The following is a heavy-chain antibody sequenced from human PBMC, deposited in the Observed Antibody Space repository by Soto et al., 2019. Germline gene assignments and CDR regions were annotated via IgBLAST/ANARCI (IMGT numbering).Heavy chain of an antibody. Sequence: SETLSLTCTVSNAPVDSSTYTWGWIRQPPGKGLEWIGSIYNSGRTYYNPSLKSRVTISVDRSKNQFSLKLSSVTAADTAVYYCARGMTTVTTFDYWGQGTLVTVSS. D-gene: IGHD4-17*01. V-gene: IGHV4-39*07. CDR2: IYNSGRT. J-gene: IGHJ4*02. CDR1: NAPVDSSTYT. CDR3: ARGMTTVTTFDY.